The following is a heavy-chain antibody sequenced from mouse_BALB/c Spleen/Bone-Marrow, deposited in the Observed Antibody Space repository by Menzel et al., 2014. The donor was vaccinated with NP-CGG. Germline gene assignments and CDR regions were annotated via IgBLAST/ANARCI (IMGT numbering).Heavy chain of an antibody. D-gene: IGHD2-2*01. J-gene: IGHJ2*01. CDR1: GFNIKDTY. Sequence: VQLQQSGAELVKPGASVKLSCTASGFNIKDTYMHWVKQRPEQGLEWIGRIDPANGNTKYDPKFQGKASITADTSSNTAYLQLSSLTSEDTAVYCCASYXYGCYFDYWGQGTTLTVSS. CDR2: IDPANGNT. CDR3: ASYXYGCYFDY. V-gene: IGHV14-3*02.